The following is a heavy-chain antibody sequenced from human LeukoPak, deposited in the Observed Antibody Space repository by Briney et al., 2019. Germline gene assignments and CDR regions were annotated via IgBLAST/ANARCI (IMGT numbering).Heavy chain of an antibody. CDR2: ISGSSGGT. D-gene: IGHD5-24*01. CDR1: GFTFSSYV. V-gene: IGHV3-23*01. CDR3: AKALEMATIINAFDI. Sequence: GGSLRLSCAASGFTFSSYVMSWLRQAPGKGLEWVSSISGSSGGTYCADSVKGRFTISRDNSKNTMYLQMNSLRAEDTAVYYCAKALEMATIINAFDIWGQGTMVTVSS. J-gene: IGHJ3*02.